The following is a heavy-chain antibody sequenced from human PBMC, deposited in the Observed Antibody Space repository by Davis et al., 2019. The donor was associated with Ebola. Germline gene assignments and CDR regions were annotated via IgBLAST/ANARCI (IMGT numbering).Heavy chain of an antibody. Sequence: ASVKVSCKASGYTFTGYYMHWVRQAPGQGLEWMGWINVANGNTQYSQKFQGRVSITRDTSLTTAYMQLSRLTPGDTAVYYCARGAVLRFLEWQDNWFDPWGQGTLVTVSS. CDR2: INVANGNT. J-gene: IGHJ5*02. CDR3: ARGAVLRFLEWQDNWFDP. CDR1: GYTFTGYY. V-gene: IGHV1/OR15-3*01. D-gene: IGHD3-3*01.